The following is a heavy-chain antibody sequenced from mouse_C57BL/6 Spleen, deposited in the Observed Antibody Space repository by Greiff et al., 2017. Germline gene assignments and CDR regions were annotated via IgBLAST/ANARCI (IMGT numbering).Heavy chain of an antibody. Sequence: QVQLKESGPGLVQPSQSLSITCTVSGFSLTSYGVHWVRQSPGKGLEWLGVIWRGGSTDYNAAFMSRLSITKDNSKSQVFFKMNSLQADDTAIYYCAKTDSSGYYAMDYWGQGTSVTISS. CDR2: IWRGGST. J-gene: IGHJ4*01. CDR1: GFSLTSYG. CDR3: AKTDSSGYYAMDY. V-gene: IGHV2-5*01. D-gene: IGHD3-2*02.